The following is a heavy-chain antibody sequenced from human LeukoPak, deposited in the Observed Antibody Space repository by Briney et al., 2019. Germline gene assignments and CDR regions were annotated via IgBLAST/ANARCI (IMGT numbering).Heavy chain of an antibody. D-gene: IGHD2-21*02. CDR2: IYSSGST. CDR1: GGSISSYY. V-gene: IGHV4-59*01. Sequence: NSSETLSLICTVSGGSISSYYWSWIRQPPGKGLEWTGYIYSSGSTNYNPSLKSRITISVDTSKNQFSLKLSSVTAADTAVYYCARFAYCGGHCWYYFDYWGQGSLVTVSS. CDR3: ARFAYCGGHCWYYFDY. J-gene: IGHJ4*02.